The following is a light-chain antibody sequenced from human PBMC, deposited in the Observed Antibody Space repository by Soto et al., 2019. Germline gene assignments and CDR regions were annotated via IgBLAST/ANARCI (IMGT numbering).Light chain of an antibody. V-gene: IGKV3-15*01. CDR1: QSVGSH. J-gene: IGKJ3*01. Sequence: EIVMTQSPVTLSVSPGERATLSCRASQSVGSHLAWYQQRPGQAPRLLIYGASYRATGIPARFSGSGSGTDFTLTISSLQSEEFAVYYCQQYDNWPTFTFGPGTKVDIK. CDR2: GAS. CDR3: QQYDNWPTFT.